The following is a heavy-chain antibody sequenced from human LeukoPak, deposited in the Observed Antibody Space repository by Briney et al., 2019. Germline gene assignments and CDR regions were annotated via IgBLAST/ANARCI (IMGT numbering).Heavy chain of an antibody. Sequence: SETLSLTCAVYGGSFSGYYWSWIRRPPGKGLEWIGEINHSGSTNYNPSLKSRVTISEDTSKNQFSLKLSSVTAADTAVYYCARVGPLRYFDWHTILGSWFDPWGQGTLVTVSS. J-gene: IGHJ5*02. D-gene: IGHD3-9*01. V-gene: IGHV4-34*01. CDR1: GGSFSGYY. CDR2: INHSGST. CDR3: ARVGPLRYFDWHTILGSWFDP.